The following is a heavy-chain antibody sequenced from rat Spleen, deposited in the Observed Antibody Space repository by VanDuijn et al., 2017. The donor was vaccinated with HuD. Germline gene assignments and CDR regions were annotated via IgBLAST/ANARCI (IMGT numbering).Heavy chain of an antibody. V-gene: IGHV5-25*01. J-gene: IGHJ2*01. Sequence: EVQLVESDGGFVQPGRSLKLSCAASGFTFSDYYMAWVRQAPTKGLEWVASISTSGGHTYYRDSVKGRFTLSRDNAKSTLYLQMDSLRSEDTATYYCTRRGITHYFDHWGQGVMVTVSS. CDR2: ISTSGGHT. CDR3: TRRGITHYFDH. D-gene: IGHD1-6*01. CDR1: GFTFSDYY.